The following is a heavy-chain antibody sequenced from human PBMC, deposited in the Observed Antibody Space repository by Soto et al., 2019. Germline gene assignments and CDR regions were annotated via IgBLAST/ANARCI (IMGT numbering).Heavy chain of an antibody. CDR3: ARVALRGTAMVTAADY. J-gene: IGHJ4*02. D-gene: IGHD5-18*01. Sequence: SVKVSCKASGGTFSSYAISWVRQAPVQGLEWMGGIIPIFGTANYAQKFQGRVTITADKSTSTAYMELSRLRSEDTAVYYCARVALRGTAMVTAADYWGQGTLVTVSS. CDR1: GGTFSSYA. CDR2: IIPIFGTA. V-gene: IGHV1-69*06.